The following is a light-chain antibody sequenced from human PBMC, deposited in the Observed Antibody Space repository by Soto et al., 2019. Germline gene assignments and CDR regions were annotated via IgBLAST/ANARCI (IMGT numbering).Light chain of an antibody. CDR2: GAS. J-gene: IGKJ4*01. CDR3: QQRSSWPLT. Sequence: EVVMTQSPATLSVSPGERATLSCRASQSVGTNLAWYQQKPGQAPRLLIYGASTRATGIPARFSGSGSETDFTLTISSLRSEDFAVYYCQQRSSWPLTFGGGTKVDIK. V-gene: IGKV3-15*01. CDR1: QSVGTN.